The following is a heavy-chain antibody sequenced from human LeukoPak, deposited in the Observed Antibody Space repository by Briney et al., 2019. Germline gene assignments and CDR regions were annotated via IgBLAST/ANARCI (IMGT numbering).Heavy chain of an antibody. CDR2: ISSSSSYI. CDR3: ARDTYYDILTGYHPYFDY. Sequence: GGSLRLSCAASGFTFSSYSMNWVRQAPGKGLEWVSSISSSSSYIYYADSVKGRFTISRDNAKNSLYLQMNSLRAEDTAVYYCARDTYYDILTGYHPYFDYWGQGTLVTASS. CDR1: GFTFSSYS. V-gene: IGHV3-21*01. D-gene: IGHD3-9*01. J-gene: IGHJ4*02.